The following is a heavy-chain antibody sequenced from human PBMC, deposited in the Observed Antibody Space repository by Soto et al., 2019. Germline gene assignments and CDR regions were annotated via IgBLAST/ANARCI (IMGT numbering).Heavy chain of an antibody. V-gene: IGHV4-4*02. CDR3: ARVAVAGTRVDY. CDR2: IYHSGST. D-gene: IGHD6-19*01. J-gene: IGHJ4*02. CDR1: GGSISSSNW. Sequence: QVQLQESGPGLVKPSGTLSLTCAVSGGSISSSNWWSWVRQPPGKGLEWIGEIYHSGSTNYNPSPKTRVTISVDKSENQFSLTLSSVTAADTAVYYCARVAVAGTRVDYWGQGTLVTVSS.